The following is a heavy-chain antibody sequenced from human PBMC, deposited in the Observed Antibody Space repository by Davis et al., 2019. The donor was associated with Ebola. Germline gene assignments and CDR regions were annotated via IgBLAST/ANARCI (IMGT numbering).Heavy chain of an antibody. J-gene: IGHJ4*02. CDR2: IHPGDSET. CDR3: ARRNYYGSGSQYSHFDY. D-gene: IGHD3-10*01. V-gene: IGHV5-51*01. CDR1: GYSFSNYW. Sequence: GESLKISCKGSGYSFSNYWIGWVRQMPGKGLEWMGIIHPGDSETRYSPSFQGQVTISADKSIDTAYLQWSSLKASDTAMYYCARRNYYGSGSQYSHFDYWGQGTLVTVSS.